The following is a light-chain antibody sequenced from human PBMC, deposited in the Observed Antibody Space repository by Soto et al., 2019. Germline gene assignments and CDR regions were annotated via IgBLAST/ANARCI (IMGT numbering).Light chain of an antibody. V-gene: IGKV3-15*01. CDR3: QQYNNWPPFPLT. J-gene: IGKJ4*01. CDR2: GAS. Sequence: EIVMTQSPATLSVSPGERATLSCRASQSVSSNLAWYQQKPGQAPRLLIYGASTRATGIPARFSGSGSGTEFTLTISSLQSEDFAVYCCQQYNNWPPFPLTFGGGTKVDIK. CDR1: QSVSSN.